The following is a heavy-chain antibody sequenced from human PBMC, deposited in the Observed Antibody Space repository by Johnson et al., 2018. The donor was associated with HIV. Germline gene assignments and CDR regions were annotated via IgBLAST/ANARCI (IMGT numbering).Heavy chain of an antibody. CDR2: IKQDGSEK. J-gene: IGHJ3*02. CDR3: ARKGWVDAFDI. V-gene: IGHV3-7*05. D-gene: IGHD6-19*01. CDR1: GFTFSSYW. Sequence: VQLVESGGGLVQPGGSLRLSCAASGFTFSSYWMSWVRQAPGKGLEWVANIKQDGSEKYYVASVKGRFTISRDNAKNSLYLQMNSLRAEDPAVYYCARKGWVDAFDIWGQGTMVTVSA.